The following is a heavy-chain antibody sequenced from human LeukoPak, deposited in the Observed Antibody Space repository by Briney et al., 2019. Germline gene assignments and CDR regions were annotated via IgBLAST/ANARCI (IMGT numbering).Heavy chain of an antibody. CDR1: GFTFSSYA. D-gene: IGHD1-26*01. CDR2: ISSYGNTK. V-gene: IGHV3-30-3*01. J-gene: IGHJ3*02. Sequence: GGSLRLSCAASGFTFSSYAMHWVRQAPGKGLGWAAVISSYGNTKYYADSVKGRFTISRDNSNNTLYLQMNSLRADDTAIYYCARRRIVGSTDDAFDIWGQGTMVTLSS. CDR3: ARRRIVGSTDDAFDI.